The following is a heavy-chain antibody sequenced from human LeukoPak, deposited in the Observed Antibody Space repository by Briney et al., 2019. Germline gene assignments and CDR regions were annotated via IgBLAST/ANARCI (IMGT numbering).Heavy chain of an antibody. CDR1: GFIFSSYG. CDR3: AREVPPAS. CDR2: VYSGGGT. Sequence: GRSLRLSCAASGFIFSSYGMHWVRQAPGKGLEWVSVVYSGGGTYYADSVKGRFTISRDNSKNTLYLQMNNLRAEDTAVYYCAREVPPASWGRGTLVTVSS. J-gene: IGHJ4*02. D-gene: IGHD2-2*01. V-gene: IGHV3-66*01.